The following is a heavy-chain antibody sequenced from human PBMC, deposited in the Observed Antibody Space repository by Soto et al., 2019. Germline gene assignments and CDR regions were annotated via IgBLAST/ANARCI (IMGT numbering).Heavy chain of an antibody. CDR2: IIPIFGTA. J-gene: IGHJ4*01. CDR3: AREGRGYDYVWGSYRYGYYFDY. V-gene: IGHV1-69*13. Sequence: SVKVSCKASGRTFSSYAISWVRQAPGQGLEWMGGIIPIFGTANYAQKFQGRVTITADESTSTAYMELSRLRSEDTPVYYCAREGRGYDYVWGSYRYGYYFDYWG. CDR1: GRTFSSYA. D-gene: IGHD3-16*02.